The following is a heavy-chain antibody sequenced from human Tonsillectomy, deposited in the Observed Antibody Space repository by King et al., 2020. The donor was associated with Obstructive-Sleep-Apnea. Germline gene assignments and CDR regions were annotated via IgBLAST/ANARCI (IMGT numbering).Heavy chain of an antibody. CDR2: TPFDGSFK. CDR1: GFSFRNYG. D-gene: IGHD2-2*01. V-gene: IGHV3-30*02. Sequence: QVQLVESGGGVVQPGGSLRLSCAASGFSFRNYGMNWVRQAPGKGLEWVSFTPFDGSFKMYADSVKGRFTITRDNSKSTLYLQMNSLRPEDTAVYYCAKDRRDQVLSNDAFDVWGQGTMVTVSS. J-gene: IGHJ3*01. CDR3: AKDRRDQVLSNDAFDV.